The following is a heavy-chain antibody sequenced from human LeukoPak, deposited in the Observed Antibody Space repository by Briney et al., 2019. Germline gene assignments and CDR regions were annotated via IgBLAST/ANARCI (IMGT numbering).Heavy chain of an antibody. J-gene: IGHJ6*02. CDR3: ARHSKLVVVTPYYGLDV. CDR1: GGSISSSSYY. V-gene: IGHV4-39*01. CDR2: IYYTGTT. D-gene: IGHD3-22*01. Sequence: SSETLSLTCTVSGGSISSSSYYWGWIRQPPGKGLEWIASIYYTGTTFYNPSLKSRLTISVDTSKNQFSLKVNSVTAADTAVHYCARHSKLVVVTPYYGLDVWGQGTTVTVSS.